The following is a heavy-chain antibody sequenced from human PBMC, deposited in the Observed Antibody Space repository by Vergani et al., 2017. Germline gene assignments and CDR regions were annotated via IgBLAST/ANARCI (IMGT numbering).Heavy chain of an antibody. CDR2: IYPGDSDT. D-gene: IGHD2-15*01. CDR1: GYSFTSYW. J-gene: IGHJ6*02. V-gene: IGHV5-51*01. Sequence: EVQLVQSGAEVKKPGESLKISCKGSGYSFTSYWIGWVRQMPGKGLECMGIIYPGDSDTRYSPSFQGQVTISADKSISTAYLQWSSLKASDTAMYYGARHRWWGLVVVAATPWYYYYGMDVWGQGITVTVSS. CDR3: ARHRWWGLVVVAATPWYYYYGMDV.